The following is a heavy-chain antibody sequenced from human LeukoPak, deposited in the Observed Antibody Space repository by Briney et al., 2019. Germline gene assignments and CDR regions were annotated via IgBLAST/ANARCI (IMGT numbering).Heavy chain of an antibody. CDR3: AKDVIVGGTTANWYFDF. CDR2: TRGSGGST. J-gene: IGHJ2*01. V-gene: IGHV3-23*01. CDR1: GFIFSSYA. D-gene: IGHD1-26*01. Sequence: GGSLRLSCAGSGFIFSSYAMSWVRQAPGKGLEWVSATRGSGGSTYYADYVKGRFTIYRDNSKNTLYLQMNSLRVEDTAVYYCAKDVIVGGTTANWYFDFWGRGTLVTVSS.